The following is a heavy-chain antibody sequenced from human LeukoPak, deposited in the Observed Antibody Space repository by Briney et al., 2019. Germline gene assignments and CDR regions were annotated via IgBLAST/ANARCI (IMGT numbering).Heavy chain of an antibody. CDR3: ARHGPSPYDYGDYVDWFDP. CDR2: IYYSGST. Sequence: SETLSLTCTVSGGSISSSSYYWGWIRQPPGKGLEWIGSIYYSGSTYYNPSLKSRVTISVDTSKNQFSLKLSSVTAADTAVYYCARHGPSPYDYGDYVDWFDPWGQGTLVTVSS. D-gene: IGHD4-17*01. V-gene: IGHV4-39*01. CDR1: GGSISSSSYY. J-gene: IGHJ5*02.